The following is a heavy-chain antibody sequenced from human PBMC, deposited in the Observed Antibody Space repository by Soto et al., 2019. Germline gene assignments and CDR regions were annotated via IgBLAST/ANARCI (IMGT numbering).Heavy chain of an antibody. CDR1: GFTFSRYG. Sequence: GGSMRLSCAASGFTFSRYGVDGVRQAPGKGLEWVAVIWYDGSNKYYADSVKGRFTIPRDNSKNTLYLQMNSLRAEDTAVYYCARDREGEPDLYYYYYGMDVWGQGTTVTVSS. J-gene: IGHJ6*02. V-gene: IGHV3-33*01. D-gene: IGHD1-26*01. CDR3: ARDREGEPDLYYYYYGMDV. CDR2: IWYDGSNK.